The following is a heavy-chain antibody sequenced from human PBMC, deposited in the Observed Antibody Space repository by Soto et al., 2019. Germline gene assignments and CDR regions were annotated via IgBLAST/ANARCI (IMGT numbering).Heavy chain of an antibody. CDR2: ISSSSSYI. CDR1: GFTFSSYS. D-gene: IGHD3-3*01. V-gene: IGHV3-21*01. CDR3: ARDLATIFGVVITENYFDY. Sequence: PGGSLRLSCAASGFTFSSYSMNWVRQAPGKGLEWVSSISSSSSYIYYADSVKGRFTISRDNAKNSLYLQMNSLRAEDTAVYYCARDLATIFGVVITENYFDYWGQGTLVTAPQ. J-gene: IGHJ4*02.